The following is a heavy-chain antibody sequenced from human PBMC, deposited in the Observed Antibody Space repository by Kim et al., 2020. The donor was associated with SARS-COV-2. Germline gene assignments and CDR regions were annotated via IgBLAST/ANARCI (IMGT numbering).Heavy chain of an antibody. CDR1: GYTFTGYY. D-gene: IGHD3-3*01. CDR2: INPNSGGT. J-gene: IGHJ4*02. Sequence: ASVKVSCKASGYTFTGYYMHWVRQAPGQGLEWMGRINPNSGGTNYAQKFQGRVTMTRDTSISTAYMELSRLRSDDTAVYYCARVGVANYYFDYWGQGTLVTVSS. CDR3: ARVGVANYYFDY. V-gene: IGHV1-2*06.